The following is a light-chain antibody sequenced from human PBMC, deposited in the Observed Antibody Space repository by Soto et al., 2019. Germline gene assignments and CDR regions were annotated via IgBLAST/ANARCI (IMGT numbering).Light chain of an antibody. Sequence: EIVLTQSPGTLSLSPGERATLSCRASQSVSNNYLAWYQQKRGQAPRLLVYGATTRATGIPDRFSGSGSGSDFTLIISRLEPEDFAVYFCQQYGVSPQSFGPGTKVDIK. CDR2: GAT. V-gene: IGKV3-20*01. J-gene: IGKJ3*01. CDR1: QSVSNNY. CDR3: QQYGVSPQS.